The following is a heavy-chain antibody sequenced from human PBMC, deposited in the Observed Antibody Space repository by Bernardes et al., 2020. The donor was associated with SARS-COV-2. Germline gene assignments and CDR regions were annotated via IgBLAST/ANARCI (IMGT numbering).Heavy chain of an antibody. D-gene: IGHD6-6*01. Sequence: SLRLSCAASGWTFSSFWMHWVRQVPGKGLVWVSRINEDGTIPDYADSVKGRFTISRDNAKNTLFLQMNSLRAEDTAVYYCARDVVGKEDFWGQGTLVTVSS. CDR3: ARDVVGKEDF. J-gene: IGHJ4*02. CDR2: INEDGTIP. V-gene: IGHV3-74*01. CDR1: GWTFSSFW.